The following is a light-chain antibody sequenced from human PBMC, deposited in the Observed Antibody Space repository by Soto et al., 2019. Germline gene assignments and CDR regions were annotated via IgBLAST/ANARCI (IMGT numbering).Light chain of an antibody. V-gene: IGLV2-14*03. J-gene: IGLJ1*01. CDR1: SSDVGTYNY. CDR2: DVT. CDR3: TSYRSSTLFV. Sequence: QSALTQPASVSGSPGQSIAISCTGTSSDVGTYNYVSWYQQHPGKAPKLMIYDVTNRSSGVSNRFSGSKSGNTASLTISGLQAEDEADYYCTSYRSSTLFVFGTGTKLTVL.